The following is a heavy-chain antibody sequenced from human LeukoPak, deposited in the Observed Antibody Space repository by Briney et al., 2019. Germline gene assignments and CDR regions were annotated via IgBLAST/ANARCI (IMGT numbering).Heavy chain of an antibody. V-gene: IGHV4-39*01. CDR1: GGSISSSSYY. D-gene: IGHD2-21*02. Sequence: SETLSLTCTVSGGSISSSSYYWGWIRQPPGKGLEWIGSIYYSGSTYYNPSLKSRVTISVDTSKNQFSLKLSSVTAADTAVYYCARGPPYIVVVTAIGFFDYWGQGTLVTVS. CDR3: ARGPPYIVVVTAIGFFDY. J-gene: IGHJ4*02. CDR2: IYYSGST.